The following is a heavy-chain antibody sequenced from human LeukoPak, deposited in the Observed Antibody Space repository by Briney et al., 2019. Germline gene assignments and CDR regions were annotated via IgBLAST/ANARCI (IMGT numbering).Heavy chain of an antibody. CDR2: IIPIFGTA. CDR1: GGTFSSYA. CDR3: ARGLGYCSGGSCYSGWFDP. V-gene: IGHV1-69*13. D-gene: IGHD2-15*01. J-gene: IGHJ5*02. Sequence: ASVKVSCKASGGTFSSYAISWVRQAPGQGLEWMGGIIPIFGTANYAQKFQGRVTITADESTSTAYMELSSLRSEDTAVYYCARGLGYCSGGSCYSGWFDPWGQGTLVTVSS.